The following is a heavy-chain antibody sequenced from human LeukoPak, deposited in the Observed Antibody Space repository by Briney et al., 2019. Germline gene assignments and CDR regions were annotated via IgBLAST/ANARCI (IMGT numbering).Heavy chain of an antibody. CDR3: VSDHTGHDDY. J-gene: IGHJ4*02. D-gene: IGHD1-1*01. CDR2: INTDGTTT. CDR1: GFSVTNNY. Sequence: PGGSLRLSCAVSGFSVTNNYMSWVRQAPGKGLVWVSRINTDGTTTTYADSVKGRFTISRDNAKNTLHLQMNSLRVEDTAVYYCVSDHTGHDDYWGQGTLVTVSS. V-gene: IGHV3-74*01.